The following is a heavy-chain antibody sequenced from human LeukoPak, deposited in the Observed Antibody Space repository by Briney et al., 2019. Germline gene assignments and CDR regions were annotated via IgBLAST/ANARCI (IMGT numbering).Heavy chain of an antibody. Sequence: PSETLSLTCAVYGGSFSGYYWGWIRQPPGKGLEWIGEINHSGSTNYNPSLKSRVTISVDTSKNQFSLKLSSVTAADTAVYYCARGAPITMIIGTDAFDIWGQGTMVTVSS. V-gene: IGHV4-34*01. CDR1: GGSFSGYY. J-gene: IGHJ3*02. D-gene: IGHD3-22*01. CDR3: ARGAPITMIIGTDAFDI. CDR2: INHSGST.